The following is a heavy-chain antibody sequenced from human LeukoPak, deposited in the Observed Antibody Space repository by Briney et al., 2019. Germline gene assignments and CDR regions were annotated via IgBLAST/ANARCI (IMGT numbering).Heavy chain of an antibody. J-gene: IGHJ4*02. D-gene: IGHD1-26*01. Sequence: PGASLRLSCAASGFTFSSYAMSWVRQAPGKGLEWVSAISGSGGSTYYADSVKGRFTISRDDSKDTLYLQMNSLKTEDTAVYYCATDNPPIVGAIMGIAYWGQGTLVTVSS. CDR2: ISGSGGST. CDR1: GFTFSSYA. CDR3: ATDNPPIVGAIMGIAY. V-gene: IGHV3-23*01.